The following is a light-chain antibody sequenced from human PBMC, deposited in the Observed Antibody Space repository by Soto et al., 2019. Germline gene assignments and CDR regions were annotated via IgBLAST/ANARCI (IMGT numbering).Light chain of an antibody. Sequence: EIVLTQSPGTLSVSPRERVSVSCRARQTVTGDYLAWYQQKPGQAPRLLIYEASLRATGIPDRFSGSGSDTDFTLTINGVEAEDSGIYYCQQYSRSISFGGGTKVHVK. CDR2: EAS. V-gene: IGKV3-20*01. CDR3: QQYSRSIS. CDR1: QTVTGDY. J-gene: IGKJ4*01.